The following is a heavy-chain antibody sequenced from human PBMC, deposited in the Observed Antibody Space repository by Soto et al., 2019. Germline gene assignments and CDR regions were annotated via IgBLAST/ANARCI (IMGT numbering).Heavy chain of an antibody. CDR3: AREDGVVGATSAFDY. D-gene: IGHD1-26*01. CDR1: GFTLTTYT. J-gene: IGHJ4*02. Sequence: EVQLVESGGGLVKPGGSLRLSCAASGFTLTTYTMNWVRQAPGMGLEWVSSINGRGNHKYYTDSVEGRFTISRDNAQNSLYLQMNSLRAEDTAVYYCAREDGVVGATSAFDYWGQGTLVTVSS. CDR2: INGRGNHK. V-gene: IGHV3-21*01.